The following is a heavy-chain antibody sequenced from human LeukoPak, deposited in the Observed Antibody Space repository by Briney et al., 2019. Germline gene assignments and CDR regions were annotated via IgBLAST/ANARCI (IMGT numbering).Heavy chain of an antibody. J-gene: IGHJ6*03. D-gene: IGHD3-10*01. Sequence: SSETLSLTCTVSGYSISSDYYWGWIRQPPGKGLEWIGSIHHSGRTYYNPSLKSRVTISVDTSKNQFSLKLSSVTAADTAVYYCARLFMVRGATYYYYYMDVWGKGTTVTISS. CDR2: IHHSGRT. CDR1: GYSISSDYY. CDR3: ARLFMVRGATYYYYYMDV. V-gene: IGHV4-38-2*02.